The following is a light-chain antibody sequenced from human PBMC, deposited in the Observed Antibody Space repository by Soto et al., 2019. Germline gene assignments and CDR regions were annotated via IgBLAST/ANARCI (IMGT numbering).Light chain of an antibody. CDR1: QSISSY. CDR3: QQSDSTPYT. CDR2: DAS. Sequence: DIQMTQSPSSLSASVGDRVTITCRASQSISSYLNWYQQKPGKDPKLLIYDASSLQSGVPSRFSGSGSWTDFTLTISRLQPEDFATYYCQQSDSTPYTFGQGTKLEIK. V-gene: IGKV1-39*01. J-gene: IGKJ2*01.